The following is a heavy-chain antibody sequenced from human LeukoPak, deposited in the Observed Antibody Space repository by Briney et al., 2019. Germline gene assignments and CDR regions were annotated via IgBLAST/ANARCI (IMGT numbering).Heavy chain of an antibody. CDR3: ARSPAGTGGSGWKLPFDY. V-gene: IGHV4-59*01. CDR2: IYYNGST. D-gene: IGHD6-19*01. CDR1: GGSISSYY. J-gene: IGHJ4*02. Sequence: SETLSLTCTVSGGSISSYYWSWIRQPPGKGLEWIGYIYYNGSTNYNPSLKSRVTISVDTSKNQFALKLSSVTTADTAVYYCARSPAGTGGSGWKLPFDYWGQGTLVTVSS.